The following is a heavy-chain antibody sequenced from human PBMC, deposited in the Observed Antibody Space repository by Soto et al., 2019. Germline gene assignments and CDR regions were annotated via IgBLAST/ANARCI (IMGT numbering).Heavy chain of an antibody. CDR2: INHSGST. CDR3: ARVGGLYYYYYMDV. Sequence: SETLSLTCAVYGGSFSGYYWSWIRQPPGKGLEWIGEINHSGSTNYNPSLKSRVTISVDTSKNQFSLKLSSVTAADTAVYYCARVGGLYYYYYMDVWGKGTTVTVS. V-gene: IGHV4-34*01. J-gene: IGHJ6*03. D-gene: IGHD3-16*01. CDR1: GGSFSGYY.